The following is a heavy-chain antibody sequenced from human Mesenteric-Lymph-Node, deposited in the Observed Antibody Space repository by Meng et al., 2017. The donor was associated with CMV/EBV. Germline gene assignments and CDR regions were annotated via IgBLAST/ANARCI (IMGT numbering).Heavy chain of an antibody. J-gene: IGHJ4*02. V-gene: IGHV4-4*02. CDR3: ARVYGLGSYYNYFDY. D-gene: IGHD3-10*01. CDR1: GGSISSSNW. CDR2: IYHSGST. Sequence: SGGSISSSNWWSWVRQPPGKGLEWIGEIYHSGSTNYNPSLKSRVTISVDKSKNQFSLKLSSVTAADTAVYYCARVYGLGSYYNYFDYWGQGTLVTVSS.